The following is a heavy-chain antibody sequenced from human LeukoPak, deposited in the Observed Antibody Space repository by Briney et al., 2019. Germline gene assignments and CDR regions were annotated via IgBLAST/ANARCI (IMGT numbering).Heavy chain of an antibody. D-gene: IGHD6-13*01. CDR2: IYTSGST. CDR3: ARRSRGYSSSWYYPYFDY. CDR1: GGSISSYY. Sequence: PSETLSLTCTVSGGSISSYYWSWIQQPPGKGLEWIGYIYTSGSTNYNPSLKSRVTISVDTSKNQFSLKLSSVTAADTAVYYCARRSRGYSSSWYYPYFDYWGQGTLVTVSS. J-gene: IGHJ4*02. V-gene: IGHV4-4*09.